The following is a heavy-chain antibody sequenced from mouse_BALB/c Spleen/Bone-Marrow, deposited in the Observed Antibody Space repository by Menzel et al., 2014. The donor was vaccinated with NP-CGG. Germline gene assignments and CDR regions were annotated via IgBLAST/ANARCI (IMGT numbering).Heavy chain of an antibody. V-gene: IGHV5-6-5*01. CDR2: ISSGGST. CDR3: ARGGFRGFDY. J-gene: IGHJ2*01. Sequence: EVQLVESGGGLVKPGGSLKLSCAASGFTFSSYAMSWVRQTPEKRLEWVASISSGGSTYYPDSVKGRFTISRDNARNILYLQMSSLRSEDTAMYYCARGGFRGFDYWGQGTTLTVSS. CDR1: GFTFSSYA.